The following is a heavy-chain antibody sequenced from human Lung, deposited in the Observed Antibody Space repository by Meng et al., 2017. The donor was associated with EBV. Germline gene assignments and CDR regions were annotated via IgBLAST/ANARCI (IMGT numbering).Heavy chain of an antibody. CDR2: IFHSGST. D-gene: IGHD6-19*01. J-gene: IGHJ4*02. V-gene: IGHV4-4*02. CDR3: ARVGQWLPIDY. Sequence: LLTLSGPGLVTPSGTPSLTCAVSGGSISSSSWWSWVRQHPGKGLEWIGEIFHSGSTNYNPSLKSRVTISVDKSKNQFSLNLSSVTAADTAVYYCARVGQWLPIDYWGQGTLVTVSS. CDR1: GGSISSSSW.